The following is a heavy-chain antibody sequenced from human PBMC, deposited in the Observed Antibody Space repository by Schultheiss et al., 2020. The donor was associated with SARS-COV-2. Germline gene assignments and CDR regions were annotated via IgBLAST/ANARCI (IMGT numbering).Heavy chain of an antibody. V-gene: IGHV3-7*01. Sequence: GGSLRLSCTAAGFTFGGSGMHWVRQAPGKGLEWVANIKQDGSEKYYVDSVKGRFTISRDNAKNSLYLQMNSLRAEDTAVYYCARDRVQFQVVDAFDIWGQGTMVTVSS. CDR2: IKQDGSEK. D-gene: IGHD2-15*01. J-gene: IGHJ3*02. CDR3: ARDRVQFQVVDAFDI. CDR1: GFTFGGSG.